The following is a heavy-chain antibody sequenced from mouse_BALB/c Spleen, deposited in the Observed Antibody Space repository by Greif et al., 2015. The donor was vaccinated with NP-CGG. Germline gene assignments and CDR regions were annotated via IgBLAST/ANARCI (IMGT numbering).Heavy chain of an antibody. V-gene: IGHV1S81*02. CDR2: INPSNGGT. J-gene: IGHJ3*01. CDR3: TREGDYDVRFAY. CDR1: GYTFTSYY. D-gene: IGHD2-4*01. Sequence: QVQLQQPGAELVKPGASVKLSCKASGYTFTSYYMYWVKQRPGQGLEWIGGINPSNGGTNFNEKFKSKATLTVDKSSSTAYMQLSSLTSEDSAVYYCTREGDYDVRFAYWGQGTLVTVSA.